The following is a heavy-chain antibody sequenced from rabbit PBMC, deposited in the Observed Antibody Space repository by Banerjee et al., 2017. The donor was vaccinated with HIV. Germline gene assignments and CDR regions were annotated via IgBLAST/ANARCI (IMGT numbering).Heavy chain of an antibody. CDR3: ARGYGGYGYFNL. Sequence: QSLEESGGDLVKPGASLTLACTASGFSFSSTDYMCWVRQAPGKGLEWIGCIYVGVSGSTYYASWAKGRFTISKTSSTTVTLQMTSLTAADTATYFCARGYGGYGYFNLWGQGTLVTVS. CDR2: IYVGVSGST. D-gene: IGHD6-1*01. J-gene: IGHJ4*01. CDR1: GFSFSSTDY. V-gene: IGHV1S40*01.